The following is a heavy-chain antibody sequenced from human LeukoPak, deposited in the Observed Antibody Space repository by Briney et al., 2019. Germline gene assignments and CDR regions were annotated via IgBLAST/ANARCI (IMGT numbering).Heavy chain of an antibody. CDR2: IWYDGSNK. CDR1: GFTFSSYA. D-gene: IGHD3-22*01. V-gene: IGHV3-33*08. J-gene: IGHJ4*02. CDR3: ARDGYFYDSSGYYPIDY. Sequence: GGSLRLSCAASGFTFSSYAMHWVRQAPGKGLEWVAVIWYDGSNKYYADSVKGRFTISRDNSKNTLYLQMNSLRAEDTAVYYCARDGYFYDSSGYYPIDYWGQGTLVTVSS.